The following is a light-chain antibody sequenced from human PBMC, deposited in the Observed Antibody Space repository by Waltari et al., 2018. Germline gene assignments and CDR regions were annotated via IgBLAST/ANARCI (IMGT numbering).Light chain of an antibody. Sequence: QLVLTQSPSASASLGASVKLTCTLSSGHRSYAIAWPQQQPEKGPRYLMKLNSDGSHSKGDGIPDRFSGSSSGAERYLTISGLQSEDEADYYCQTWGTGIRVVFGGGTKLTVL. CDR2: LNSDGSH. CDR3: QTWGTGIRVV. CDR1: SGHRSYA. J-gene: IGLJ2*01. V-gene: IGLV4-69*01.